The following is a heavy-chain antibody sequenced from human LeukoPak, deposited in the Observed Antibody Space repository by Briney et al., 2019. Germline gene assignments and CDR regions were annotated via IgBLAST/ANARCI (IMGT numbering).Heavy chain of an antibody. CDR2: ISSNNSTI. V-gene: IGHV3-48*01. J-gene: IGHJ6*02. CDR3: ARTNYDILTGHYDYYYYGMDV. Sequence: GSLKPSCAAFGFTFSSYSMNWVRQAPGKGLEWVSYISSNNSTIYYADSVKGRFTISRDNAKNSLYLQMNSLRAEDTAVYYCARTNYDILTGHYDYYYYGMDVWGQGTTVTVSS. CDR1: GFTFSSYS. D-gene: IGHD3-9*01.